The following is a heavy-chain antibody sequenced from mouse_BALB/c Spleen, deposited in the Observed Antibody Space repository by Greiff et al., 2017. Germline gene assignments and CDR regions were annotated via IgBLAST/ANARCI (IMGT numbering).Heavy chain of an antibody. D-gene: IGHD1-1*01. Sequence: EVMLVESGGGLVQPGGSRKLSCAASGFTFSSFGMHWVRQAPEKGLEWVAYISSGSSTIYYADTVKGRFTISRDNPKNTLFLQMTSLRSEDTAMYYCARDDGSTYYDAMDYWGQGTSVTVSS. V-gene: IGHV5-17*02. CDR1: GFTFSSFG. CDR3: ARDDGSTYYDAMDY. CDR2: ISSGSSTI. J-gene: IGHJ4*01.